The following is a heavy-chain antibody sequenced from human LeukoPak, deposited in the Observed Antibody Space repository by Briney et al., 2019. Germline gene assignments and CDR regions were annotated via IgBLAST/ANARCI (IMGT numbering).Heavy chain of an antibody. V-gene: IGHV3-7*01. CDR2: INQDGSEE. CDR1: GFTFSSYW. CDR3: AESGSGWYGHY. D-gene: IGHD6-19*01. Sequence: GGSLRLSCAASGFTFSSYWMSWVRQAPGKGLEWVAKINQDGSEECYVDSMKGRFTISRDNAKNSLYLQMNSLRAEDTAVYYCAESGSGWYGHYWGQGTLVTVSS. J-gene: IGHJ4*02.